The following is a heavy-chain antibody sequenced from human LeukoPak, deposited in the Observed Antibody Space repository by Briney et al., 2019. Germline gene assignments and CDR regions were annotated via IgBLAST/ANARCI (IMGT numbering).Heavy chain of an antibody. V-gene: IGHV4-34*01. CDR1: GGSFSGYY. D-gene: IGHD6-6*01. CDR3: ARGTRGSSFDY. CDR2: INHSGST. Sequence: SETLSLTCAVYGGSFSGYYWSWIRQPPGKGLEWIGEINHSGSTNYNPSLKSRVTISVDTSKNQFSLKLSSVTVADTAVYYCARGTRGSSFDYWGQGTLVTVSS. J-gene: IGHJ4*02.